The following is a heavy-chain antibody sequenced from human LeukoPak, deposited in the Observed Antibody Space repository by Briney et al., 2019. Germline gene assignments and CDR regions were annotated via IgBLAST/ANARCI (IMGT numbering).Heavy chain of an antibody. Sequence: PSETLSLTCTVSGGSISSYYWSWIRQPPGKGLEWIGYIYYSGSTNYNPSLKSRVTISVDTSKNQFSLKLSSVTAADTAVYYCARSSPGYDGYYHDYWGQGTLVTVSS. V-gene: IGHV4-59*08. CDR3: ARSSPGYDGYYHDY. D-gene: IGHD3-22*01. CDR2: IYYSGST. CDR1: GGSISSYY. J-gene: IGHJ4*02.